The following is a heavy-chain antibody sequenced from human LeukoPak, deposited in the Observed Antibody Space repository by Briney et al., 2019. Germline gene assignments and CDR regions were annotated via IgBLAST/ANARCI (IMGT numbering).Heavy chain of an antibody. J-gene: IGHJ6*03. CDR3: GRDALVGYFSYYYMDV. V-gene: IGHV4-34*01. CDR1: GGSFSGYY. Sequence: SETLSLTCAVYGGSFSGYYWGWIRQPPGKGLEWIGSIHYSGSTYYNPSLKSRVTISIDTSKNQFSLKLSSVTAADTAVYYCGRDALVGYFSYYYMDVWGKGTTVTVSS. CDR2: IHYSGST. D-gene: IGHD2-15*01.